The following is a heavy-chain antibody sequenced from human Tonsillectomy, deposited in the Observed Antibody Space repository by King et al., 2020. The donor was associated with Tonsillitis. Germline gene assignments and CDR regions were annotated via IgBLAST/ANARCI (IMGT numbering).Heavy chain of an antibody. J-gene: IGHJ4*02. CDR2: ISSSSSYI. CDR3: ARGAYGSWNYYGVSGY. CDR1: GFTFSTYT. D-gene: IGHD3-10*01. Sequence: QLVQSGGGLVKPGGSLRLSCAASGFTFSTYTMNWVRQAPGKGLEWVSSISSSSSYIYYADSVKGRFTISRDNAKNSLYLQMNSLRAEDTAVYYCARGAYGSWNYYGVSGYWGQGTLVTVSS. V-gene: IGHV3-21*01.